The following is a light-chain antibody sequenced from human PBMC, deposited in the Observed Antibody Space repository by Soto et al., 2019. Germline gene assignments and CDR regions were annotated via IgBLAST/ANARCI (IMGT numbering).Light chain of an antibody. Sequence: QSVLTQPPSASGTPGQRVTISCSGSSSTIGSKTLNWYQQVPGSAPKLLIYTTNQRPSGVPDRFSGSKSGTSASLGISGLQSEDEADYYCAAWNDSLTGVVFGGGTQLTVL. J-gene: IGLJ2*01. CDR2: TTN. V-gene: IGLV1-44*01. CDR3: AAWNDSLTGVV. CDR1: SSTIGSKT.